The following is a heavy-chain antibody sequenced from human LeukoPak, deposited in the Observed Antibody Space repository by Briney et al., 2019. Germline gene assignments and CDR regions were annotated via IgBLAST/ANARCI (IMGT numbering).Heavy chain of an antibody. CDR1: GFTFSSYA. CDR2: ISYDGSNK. V-gene: IGHV3-30*01. CDR3: ARALYPSSSGSPLGY. J-gene: IGHJ4*02. Sequence: GGSLRLSCAASGFTFSSYAMHWVRQAPGKGLERVAVISYDGSNKYYADSVKGRFTISRDNSKNTLYLQMNSLRAEDTAVYYCARALYPSSSGSPLGYWGQGTLVTVSS. D-gene: IGHD1-26*01.